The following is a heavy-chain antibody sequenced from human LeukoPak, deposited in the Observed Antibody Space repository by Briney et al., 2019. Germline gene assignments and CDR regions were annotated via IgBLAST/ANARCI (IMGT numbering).Heavy chain of an antibody. D-gene: IGHD6-13*01. CDR1: GFTFSSYW. CDR2: INSDGSST. J-gene: IGHJ4*02. V-gene: IGHV3-74*01. CDR3: ARARYSSSWSDY. Sequence: LTGGSLRLSCAASGFTFSSYWMHWVRQAPGEGLVWVSRINSDGSSTSYADSVKGRFTISRDNAKNTLYLQMNSLRAEDTAVYYCARARYSSSWSDYWGQGTLVTVSS.